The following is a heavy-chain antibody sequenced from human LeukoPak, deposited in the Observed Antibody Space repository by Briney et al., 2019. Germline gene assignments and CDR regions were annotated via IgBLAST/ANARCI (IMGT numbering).Heavy chain of an antibody. CDR1: GFSFSSHA. J-gene: IGHJ4*02. CDR2: ISGSGTTT. Sequence: GGSLRLSCAASGFSFSSHAMTWVHQSPGQGLEWVAAISGSGTTTYCAGSAKGRFTISRDNSKNTLYLQMNSLRADDTAVFYCAKFFAPSGGASGWPWTMDYWGQGALVTVSS. CDR3: AKFFAPSGGASGWPWTMDY. D-gene: IGHD6-25*01. V-gene: IGHV3-23*01.